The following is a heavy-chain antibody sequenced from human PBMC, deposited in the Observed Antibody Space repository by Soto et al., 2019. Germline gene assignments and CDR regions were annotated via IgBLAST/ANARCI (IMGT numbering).Heavy chain of an antibody. J-gene: IGHJ6*03. Sequence: EVQLLESGGGLVQPGGSLRLSCAASGFTFSSYAMSWVRQAPVKGLEWVSAISGSGGSTYYADSVKGRFTISGDNSKNTQYLQMNSLRAEDTAVYYCAKDSPDNRDYYYMDVWGKGTTVTVSS. V-gene: IGHV3-23*01. CDR1: GFTFSSYA. CDR3: AKDSPDNRDYYYMDV. D-gene: IGHD2-15*01. CDR2: ISGSGGST.